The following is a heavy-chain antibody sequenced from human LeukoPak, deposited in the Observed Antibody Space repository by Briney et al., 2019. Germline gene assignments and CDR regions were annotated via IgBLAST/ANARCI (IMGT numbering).Heavy chain of an antibody. CDR3: AKGRAVEVVAAFNY. Sequence: GGSLRLSCAASGFTFSSYAMSWVRQAPGKGLEWVSAISGSGASTYYADSVKGRVTISRDNSKSTLYLQMNSLRAEDTAVYYCAKGRAVEVVAAFNYWGQGTVVAVSS. CDR2: ISGSGAST. CDR1: GFTFSSYA. J-gene: IGHJ4*02. V-gene: IGHV3-23*01. D-gene: IGHD2-15*01.